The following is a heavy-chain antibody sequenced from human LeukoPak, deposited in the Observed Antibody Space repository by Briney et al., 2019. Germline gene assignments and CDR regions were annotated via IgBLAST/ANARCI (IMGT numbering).Heavy chain of an antibody. CDR3: ATSTVTHTRDP. CDR2: INPYTGAT. V-gene: IGHV1-2*02. CDR1: EYTSSDFY. Sequence: GASVKVSCQASEYTSSDFYLNWVPQAPGQGLEWMGWINPYTGATIYAQTFQGRVTMTWDASIGTGYVELTRLTSDDTALYYCATSTVTHTRDPWGQGTLVTVSS. J-gene: IGHJ5*02. D-gene: IGHD1-1*01.